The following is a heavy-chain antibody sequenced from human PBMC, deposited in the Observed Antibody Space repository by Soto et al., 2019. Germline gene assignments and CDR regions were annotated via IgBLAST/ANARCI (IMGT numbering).Heavy chain of an antibody. CDR2: MNPHSGDT. V-gene: IGHV1-8*01. CDR3: ARQRALDY. Sequence: QVQLLQSGAEVKKPGASVKVSCKASGYTFVNYEINWVRQATGQGLEWLGWMNPHSGDTFYAQNFQGRVTMTRNTSITTAYMELNSLKSEDTAVDYCARQRALDYCGQGSLVSVSS. CDR1: GYTFVNYE. J-gene: IGHJ4*02. D-gene: IGHD1-1*01.